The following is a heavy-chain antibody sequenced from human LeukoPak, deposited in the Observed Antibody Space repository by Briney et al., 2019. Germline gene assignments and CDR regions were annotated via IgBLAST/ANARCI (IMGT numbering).Heavy chain of an antibody. D-gene: IGHD3-16*01. J-gene: IGHJ6*02. Sequence: GGSLRLSCVASGFTFSSYAMNWARQAPGKGLEWVASINHNGNVNYYVDSVKGRLTISRDNAKNSLYLQMSNLRAEDTAVYFCARGGGLDVWGQGATVTVSS. CDR3: ARGGGLDV. CDR2: INHNGNVN. V-gene: IGHV3-7*03. CDR1: GFTFSSYA.